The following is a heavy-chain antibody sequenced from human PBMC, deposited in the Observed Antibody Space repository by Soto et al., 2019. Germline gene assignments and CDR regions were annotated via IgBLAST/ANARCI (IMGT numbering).Heavy chain of an antibody. J-gene: IGHJ5*02. CDR2: INSDGTTT. Sequence: EVQLVESGGGLVQPGGSLRLSCAASGFTFSSNWMHWVRQAPGKGLVWVARINSDGTTTTYADPVKGRFTISRDNAKNTVYLQMNRLRVEDTAVYYCVTVGTGSYNWFDPWGRGTLVTVSS. CDR3: VTVGTGSYNWFDP. CDR1: GFTFSSNW. V-gene: IGHV3-74*01. D-gene: IGHD3-10*01.